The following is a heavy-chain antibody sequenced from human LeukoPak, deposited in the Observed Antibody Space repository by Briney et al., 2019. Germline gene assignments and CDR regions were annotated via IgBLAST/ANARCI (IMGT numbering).Heavy chain of an antibody. CDR1: GYSISSCIYY. Sequence: TPSAILSLSCAVAGYSISSCIYYWSWIRQPAGEGLEWIGRIYTSRSHKYNTSHKRRPPTSVDTHHNQFSLNLSSVTAADTAVYYCARAGYYDAFYIWGQGTMVTVSS. V-gene: IGHV4-61*02. D-gene: IGHD3-10*01. CDR3: ARAGYYDAFYI. J-gene: IGHJ3*02. CDR2: IYTSRSH.